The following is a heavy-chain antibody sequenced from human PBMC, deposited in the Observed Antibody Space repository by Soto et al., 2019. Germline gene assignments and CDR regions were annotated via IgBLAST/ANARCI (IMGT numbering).Heavy chain of an antibody. J-gene: IGHJ4*02. V-gene: IGHV4-31*03. CDR1: GGSISSGGYY. CDR2: IYYSGST. Sequence: QVQLQESGPGLVKPSQTLSLTCTVSGGSISSGGYYWSWIRQHPGKGLEWIGYIYYSGSTYYNPSLKRRVTISVDTSKNQFSLKLSSVTAADTAVYYCARSLSTVTTIGVDYWGQGTLVTVSS. CDR3: ARSLSTVTTIGVDY. D-gene: IGHD4-17*01.